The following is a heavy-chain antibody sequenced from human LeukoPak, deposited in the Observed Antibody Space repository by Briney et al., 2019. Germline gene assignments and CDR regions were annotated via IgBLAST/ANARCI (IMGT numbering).Heavy chain of an antibody. CDR1: GFSFSTYR. Sequence: PGGSLRLSCAASGFSFSTYRMHWVRQVPRTGLVCVSRTNTDGSITDYADSVKGRFTISRDNAKDTLYLQMNSLRPEDTAVYYCGRDLGGRGGAWGQGTLVTVSS. J-gene: IGHJ5*02. D-gene: IGHD1-26*01. CDR2: TNTDGSIT. V-gene: IGHV3-74*01. CDR3: GRDLGGRGGA.